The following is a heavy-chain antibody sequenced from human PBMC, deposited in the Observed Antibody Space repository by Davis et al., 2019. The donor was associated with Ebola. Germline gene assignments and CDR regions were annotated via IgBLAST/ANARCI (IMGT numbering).Heavy chain of an antibody. Sequence: GESLKISCAASGLTFSSYSMNWVRQAPGKGLEWVSSITVTSNYTYYADSVKGRFTISRDNAKNSLYLQMNSLRAEDTAVYYCARRNWFDPWGQGTLVTVSS. CDR3: ARRNWFDP. V-gene: IGHV3-21*01. CDR2: ITVTSNYT. J-gene: IGHJ5*02. CDR1: GLTFSSYS.